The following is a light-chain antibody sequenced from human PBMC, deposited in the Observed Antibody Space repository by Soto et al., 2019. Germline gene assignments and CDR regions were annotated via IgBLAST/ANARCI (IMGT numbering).Light chain of an antibody. Sequence: QSVLTQPPSASGTPGQRVSISCSGSRSNMGRNYVYWYQQLPGTVPKLLIQRNNERPSGVPDRVSGSKSGTSVSLAISGLRSEDEATYYCAAWDDTLNGKVFGGGTQLTVL. CDR2: RNN. CDR3: AAWDDTLNGKV. V-gene: IGLV1-47*01. CDR1: RSNMGRNY. J-gene: IGLJ3*02.